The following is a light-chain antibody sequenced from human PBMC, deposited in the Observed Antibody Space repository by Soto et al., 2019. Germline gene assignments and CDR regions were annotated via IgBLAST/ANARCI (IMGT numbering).Light chain of an antibody. J-gene: IGKJ4*01. CDR2: GAY. CDR3: QRYNYY. V-gene: IGKV1-5*03. CDR1: QTINDW. Sequence: DMPMTQSPSTLSASVRDRVTITCRANQTINDWLAWYQQKPGKAPKLLIYGAYNLQTGVPSRFSGSGSGTEFTLTISSLQPDDFATYYCQRYNYYFGGGTKVDFK.